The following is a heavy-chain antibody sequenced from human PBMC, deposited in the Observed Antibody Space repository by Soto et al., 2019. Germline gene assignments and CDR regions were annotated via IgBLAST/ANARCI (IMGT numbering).Heavy chain of an antibody. CDR3: ARDGGTSYAAIDY. V-gene: IGHV4-34*01. D-gene: IGHD1-26*01. J-gene: IGHJ4*02. Sequence: QVLLQQWGAGLLKPSETLSLTCAVYGGSFSGYYWIWIRQAPGKGLEWIGEINHGGSTNYNPSLKSRATISVDTSKSQFSLRLTSVTAADTAVYYCARDGGTSYAAIDYWGQGILVTVSS. CDR2: INHGGST. CDR1: GGSFSGYY.